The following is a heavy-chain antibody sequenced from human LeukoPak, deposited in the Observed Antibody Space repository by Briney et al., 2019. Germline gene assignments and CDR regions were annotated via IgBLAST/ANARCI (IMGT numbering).Heavy chain of an antibody. J-gene: IGHJ4*02. CDR3: ARHDSSGYYYYFDY. D-gene: IGHD3-22*01. V-gene: IGHV4-39*01. Sequence: SETLSLTCTVSGGSISSYYWGWIRQPPGKGLEWIGSIYYSGSTYYNPSLKSRVTISVDTSKNQFSLKLSFVAAADTAVYYCARHDSSGYYYYFDYWGQGTLVTVSS. CDR2: IYYSGST. CDR1: GGSISSYY.